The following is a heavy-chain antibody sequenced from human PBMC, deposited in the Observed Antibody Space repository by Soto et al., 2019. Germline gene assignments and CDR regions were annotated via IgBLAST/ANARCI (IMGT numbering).Heavy chain of an antibody. CDR2: ISYDGNNK. CDR3: AKDIEEVVYYYGMAV. Sequence: PGGSLRLSCAASGFTFSSYGMHWVRQAPGKGLEWVALISYDGNNKFYADSVKGRFTISRDNSKNTLFLQMNSLRAEDTALYYCAKDIEEVVYYYGMAVWGQGTTVTVSS. CDR1: GFTFSSYG. D-gene: IGHD1-26*01. V-gene: IGHV3-30*18. J-gene: IGHJ6*02.